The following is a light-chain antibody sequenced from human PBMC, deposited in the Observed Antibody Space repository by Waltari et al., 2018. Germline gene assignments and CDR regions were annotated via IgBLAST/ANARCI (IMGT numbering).Light chain of an antibody. CDR2: DVS. Sequence: QSDLTQPRPVSSSPGQTVTITSTGKSSDVRGNNYVSWYQQHPGKAPKLMIYDVSKRPSGVPDRFSGSKSGNTASLTISGLQAEDEADYYCCSYAGSYIVFGGGTKLTVL. CDR3: CSYAGSYIV. J-gene: IGLJ2*01. CDR1: SSDVRGNNY. V-gene: IGLV2-11*01.